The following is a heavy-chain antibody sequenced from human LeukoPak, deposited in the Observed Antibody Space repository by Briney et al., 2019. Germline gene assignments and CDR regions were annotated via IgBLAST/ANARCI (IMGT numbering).Heavy chain of an antibody. V-gene: IGHV4-34*01. J-gene: IGHJ4*02. Sequence: PSETLSLTCAVYGGSFSGYYWSWIRQPPGKGLEWIGEINHSGSTNYNPSLKSRVTISVDTSKNQFSLKLSSVTAADTAVYYCARGRDYTEDIVVVVAATRGYFDYWGQGTLVTVSS. D-gene: IGHD2-15*01. CDR2: INHSGST. CDR3: ARGRDYTEDIVVVVAATRGYFDY. CDR1: GGSFSGYY.